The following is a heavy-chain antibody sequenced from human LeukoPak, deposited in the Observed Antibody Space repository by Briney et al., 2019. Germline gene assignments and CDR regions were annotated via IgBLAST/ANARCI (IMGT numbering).Heavy chain of an antibody. CDR2: IYYSGST. D-gene: IGHD6-13*01. CDR1: GGSISSYC. Sequence: TSETLSLTCTVSGGSISSYCWSWIRQPPGKGLEWIGYIYYSGSTNYNPSLKSRVTISVDTSKNQFSLKLSSVTAADTAVYYCARGISSSWVDYWGQGTLVTVSS. J-gene: IGHJ4*02. CDR3: ARGISSSWVDY. V-gene: IGHV4-59*01.